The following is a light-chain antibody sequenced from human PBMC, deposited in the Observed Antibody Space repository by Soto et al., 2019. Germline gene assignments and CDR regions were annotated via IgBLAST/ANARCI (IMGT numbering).Light chain of an antibody. CDR2: WAS. CDR1: QSVLYNSNNKTY. CDR3: QQYFSTPLT. J-gene: IGKJ3*01. Sequence: DIVMTQFPDSLAVSLGERATINCKSSQSVLYNSNNKTYLAWYQQKPGQPPKLLIYWASIQESGVPDRFSGGGSGTDFTLTINSLQAEDVAVYFCQQYFSTPLTFGPGTKVDIK. V-gene: IGKV4-1*01.